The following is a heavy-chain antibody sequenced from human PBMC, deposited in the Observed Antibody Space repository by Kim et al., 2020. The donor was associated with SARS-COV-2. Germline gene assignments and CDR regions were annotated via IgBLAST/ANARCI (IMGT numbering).Heavy chain of an antibody. CDR3: ARGSLSWDGYNSGDWYFDL. Sequence: GGSLRLSCAASGFTFSSYGMHWVRQAPGKGLEWVAVISYDGSNKYYADSVKGRFNISRDNSKNTLYLQMNSLRAEDTAVYYCARGSLSWDGYNSGDWYFDLWGRGTLVTVSS. CDR2: ISYDGSNK. D-gene: IGHD5-12*01. CDR1: GFTFSSYG. V-gene: IGHV3-33*05. J-gene: IGHJ2*01.